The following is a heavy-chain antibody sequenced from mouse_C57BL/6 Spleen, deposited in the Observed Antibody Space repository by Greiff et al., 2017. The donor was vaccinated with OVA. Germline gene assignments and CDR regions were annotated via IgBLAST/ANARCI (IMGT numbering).Heavy chain of an antibody. Sequence: VQLQQSGAELAKPGASVKLSCKASGYTFTSYWLHWVKPRPGQGLEWIGYINPSSGYNKYNQKFKDKATLTADKSSSTAYMQLSSLTYEDSAVYYCARSLVFDYWGQGTTLTVSS. CDR1: GYTFTSYW. CDR3: ARSLVFDY. V-gene: IGHV1-7*01. J-gene: IGHJ2*01. CDR2: INPSSGYN.